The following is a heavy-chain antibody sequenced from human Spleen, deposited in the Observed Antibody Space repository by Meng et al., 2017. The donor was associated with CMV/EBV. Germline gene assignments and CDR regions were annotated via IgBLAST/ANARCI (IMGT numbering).Heavy chain of an antibody. D-gene: IGHD6-13*01. Sequence: AGAGASSISSDWWTWVRQPPGKGLEWIGEIYHNGGTHYNPSLRSRVTISVDKSKNQFSLKLNSVTAADTAVYFCARDSSSWYWFDPWGQGTLVTVSS. J-gene: IGHJ5*02. CDR2: IYHNGGT. CDR1: GASSISSDW. V-gene: IGHV4-4*01. CDR3: ARDSSSWYWFDP.